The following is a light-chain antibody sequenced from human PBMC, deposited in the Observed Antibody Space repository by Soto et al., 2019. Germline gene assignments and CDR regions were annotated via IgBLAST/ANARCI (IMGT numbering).Light chain of an antibody. J-gene: IGKJ4*01. CDR2: DAS. Sequence: EIVLTQSPATLSLSPGERATLSCRASQSVSSYLAWYQQKPGQAPRLLIYDASNRATGIPARFSGSGSVTAFTLHISSLEPEDFAVYYCQQRSNWLTFGGGTKVEIK. CDR3: QQRSNWLT. CDR1: QSVSSY. V-gene: IGKV3-11*01.